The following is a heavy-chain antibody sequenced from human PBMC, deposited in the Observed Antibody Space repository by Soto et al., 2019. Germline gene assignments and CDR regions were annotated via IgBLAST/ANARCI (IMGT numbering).Heavy chain of an antibody. CDR3: ARDRKERYYYGSGSYPTWFDP. D-gene: IGHD3-10*01. CDR2: INHSGST. J-gene: IGHJ5*02. Sequence: TSETLCLSCXVDGGSFSGYYWSWIRQPPGKGLEWIGEINHSGSTNYNPSLKSRVTISVDTSKNQFSLKLSSVTAADTAVYYCARDRKERYYYGSGSYPTWFDPWGQGTLVTVSS. CDR1: GGSFSGYY. V-gene: IGHV4-34*01.